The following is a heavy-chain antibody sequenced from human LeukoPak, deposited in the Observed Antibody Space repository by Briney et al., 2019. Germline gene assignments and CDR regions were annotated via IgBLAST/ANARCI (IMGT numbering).Heavy chain of an antibody. CDR1: GGSFSGYY. D-gene: IGHD3-9*01. CDR2: INHSGST. Sequence: ASETLSLTCAVYGGSFSGYYWSWIRQPPGKGLEWIGEINHSGSTNYNPSLKSRVTISVDTSKNQFSLKLSSVTAADTAVYYCARSRRRDILTRGARYYYYMDVWGKGTTVTVSS. J-gene: IGHJ6*03. CDR3: ARSRRRDILTRGARYYYYMDV. V-gene: IGHV4-34*01.